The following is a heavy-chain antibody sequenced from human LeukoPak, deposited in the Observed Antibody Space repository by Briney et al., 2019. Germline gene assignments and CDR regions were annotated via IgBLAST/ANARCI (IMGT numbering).Heavy chain of an antibody. D-gene: IGHD4-17*01. Sequence: PGGSLRLSCAASGFTFSSYGMHWVRQAPGKGLEWVAVISYDGSNKYYVDSVKGRFTISRDNSKNTLYLQMNSLRAEDTAVYYCAKVMGYGAPWLDAFDIWGQGTMVTVSS. J-gene: IGHJ3*02. V-gene: IGHV3-30*18. CDR2: ISYDGSNK. CDR3: AKVMGYGAPWLDAFDI. CDR1: GFTFSSYG.